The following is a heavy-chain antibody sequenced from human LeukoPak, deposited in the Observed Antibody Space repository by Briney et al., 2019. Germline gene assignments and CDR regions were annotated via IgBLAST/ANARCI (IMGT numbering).Heavy chain of an antibody. CDR3: AKDSYNNGWYFDY. Sequence: GGSLRLSCAASGFTVSDNYMSWVRQAPGKGLEWVSVIYSDGTTVYADSVKGRFTISRDNSKNTLFLQMNSLRVEDTAVYYCAKDSYNNGWYFDYWGQGTLVTVSS. CDR1: GFTVSDNY. J-gene: IGHJ4*02. CDR2: IYSDGTT. V-gene: IGHV3-53*01. D-gene: IGHD6-19*01.